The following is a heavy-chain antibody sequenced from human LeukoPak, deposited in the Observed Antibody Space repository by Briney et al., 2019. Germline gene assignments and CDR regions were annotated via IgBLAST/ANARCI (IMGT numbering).Heavy chain of an antibody. Sequence: ERSLRLSCAASGFIFSNYAIHWVRQAPGKGLEWVAVISYDGSNKYYADSVKGRFTISRDNSKNTLYLQMNSLRAEDTAVYYCARDLLCFDYWGQGTLVTVSS. D-gene: IGHD2-21*01. CDR2: ISYDGSNK. V-gene: IGHV3-30*04. J-gene: IGHJ4*02. CDR1: GFIFSNYA. CDR3: ARDLLCFDY.